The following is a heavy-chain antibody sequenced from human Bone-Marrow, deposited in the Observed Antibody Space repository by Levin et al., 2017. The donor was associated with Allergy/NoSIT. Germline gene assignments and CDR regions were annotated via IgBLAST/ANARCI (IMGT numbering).Heavy chain of an antibody. CDR3: AGGAYGMDV. J-gene: IGHJ6*02. V-gene: IGHV6-1*01. Sequence: SQTLSLTCAISWDSLSSNSATWNWTRQSPSRGLEWLGWTYYRSKWYYGYAVSVKSRIPINSDTSKNQFSLQLNSVIPEDTAVYYCAGGAYGMDVWGQGTTVTVSS. CDR1: WDSLSSNSAT. D-gene: IGHD3-10*01. CDR2: TYYRSKWYY.